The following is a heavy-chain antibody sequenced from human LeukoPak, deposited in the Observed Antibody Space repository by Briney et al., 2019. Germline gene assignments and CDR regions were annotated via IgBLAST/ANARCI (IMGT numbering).Heavy chain of an antibody. V-gene: IGHV5-51*01. D-gene: IGHD6-19*01. Sequence: GESLQISFKGSGCSFTSYWIGWVRPMPGKGLGWMGIIYPGDSDTRYSPSFQGQVTISADKSISTAYRQWSSLKASDTAMYCCARSSSGWYVHYFDYWGQGTLVTVSS. CDR2: IYPGDSDT. CDR1: GCSFTSYW. J-gene: IGHJ4*02. CDR3: ARSSSGWYVHYFDY.